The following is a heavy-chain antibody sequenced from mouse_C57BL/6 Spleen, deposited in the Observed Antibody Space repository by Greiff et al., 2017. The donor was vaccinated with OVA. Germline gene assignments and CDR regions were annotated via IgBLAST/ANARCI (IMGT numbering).Heavy chain of an antibody. CDR3: AIHYYSNYYYAMDY. V-gene: IGHV1-18*01. CDR2: INPNNGGT. CDR1: GYTFTDYN. Sequence: EVQLQQSGPELVKPGASVKIPCKASGYTFTDYNMDWVKQSHGKSLEWIGDINPNNGGTIYNQKFKGKATLTVDKSSSTAYMELRSLTSEDTAVYYCAIHYYSNYYYAMDYWGQGTSVTVSS. J-gene: IGHJ4*01. D-gene: IGHD2-5*01.